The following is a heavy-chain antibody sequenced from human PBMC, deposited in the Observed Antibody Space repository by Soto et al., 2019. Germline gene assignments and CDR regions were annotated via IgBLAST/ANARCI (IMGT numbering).Heavy chain of an antibody. J-gene: IGHJ1*01. CDR2: INHSGST. V-gene: IGHV4-34*01. CDR1: GGSFSGYY. D-gene: IGHD2-15*01. CDR3: ARGPVRYCSGGSCYSSYFQH. Sequence: QVQLQQWGAGLLKPSETLSLTCAVYGGSFSGYYWSWIRQPPGKGLEWIGEINHSGSTNYNPSLKSRIIISVDTSKNQFSLKLSSVTAADTAVYYCARGPVRYCSGGSCYSSYFQHWGQGTLVTVSS.